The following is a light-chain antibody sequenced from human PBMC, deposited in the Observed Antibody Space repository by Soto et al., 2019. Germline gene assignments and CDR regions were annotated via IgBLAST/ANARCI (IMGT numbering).Light chain of an antibody. V-gene: IGKV3-20*01. CDR3: QQYGSSCT. CDR1: QSVSSSF. Sequence: ILLTQSPDTLSSSPGARPTLSCRASQSVSSSFLALYHQKPVQAPRLLIYGASSRATGIPARFSSGGSGTDFTLTISRLEPEDFVVYYCQQYGSSCTFGQGTKVDIK. CDR2: GAS. J-gene: IGKJ1*01.